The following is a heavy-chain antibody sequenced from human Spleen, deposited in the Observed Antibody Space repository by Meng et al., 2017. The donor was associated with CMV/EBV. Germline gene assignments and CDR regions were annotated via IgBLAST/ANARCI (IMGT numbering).Heavy chain of an antibody. CDR2: ISSSDSPI. CDR3: ARPFYDFWSDYYHDAFDI. J-gene: IGHJ3*02. Sequence: GGSLRLSCAASGFTFSSYSMNWVRQAPGEGLEWVSYISSSDSPIYYADSVKGRFTISRDNAKNSLYLQMNSLRAEDTAVYYCARPFYDFWSDYYHDAFDIWGQGTMVTVSS. CDR1: GFTFSSYS. D-gene: IGHD3-3*01. V-gene: IGHV3-48*04.